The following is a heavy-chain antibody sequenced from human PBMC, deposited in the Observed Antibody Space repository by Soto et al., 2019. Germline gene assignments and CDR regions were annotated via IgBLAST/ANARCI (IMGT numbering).Heavy chain of an antibody. D-gene: IGHD3-22*01. CDR2: IYQSRST. CDR3: SRVEITMKVVLV. J-gene: IGHJ4*02. V-gene: IGHV4-30-2*01. CDR1: GVSIGGGVFS. Sequence: PWETLSLTCTASGVSIGGGVFSWSWIPEPAGKGREGIGYIYQSRSTDYNPSLKSRVTISVDTSKNQFSLRLSSVTAADTAVYFCSRVEITMKVVLVWGQGTLVTVSS.